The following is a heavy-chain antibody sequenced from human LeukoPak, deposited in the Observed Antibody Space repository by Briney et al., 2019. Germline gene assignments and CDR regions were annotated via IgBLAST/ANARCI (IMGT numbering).Heavy chain of an antibody. Sequence: SVKVSCKASGYTFTSYAMHWVRQAPGQGLEWMGGIIPIFGTANYAQKFQGRVTITADESTSTAYMELSSLRSEDTAVYYCASGVYYDILTGYYGPFDYWGQGTLVTVSS. CDR1: GYTFTSYA. V-gene: IGHV1-69*13. CDR2: IIPIFGTA. J-gene: IGHJ4*02. D-gene: IGHD3-9*01. CDR3: ASGVYYDILTGYYGPFDY.